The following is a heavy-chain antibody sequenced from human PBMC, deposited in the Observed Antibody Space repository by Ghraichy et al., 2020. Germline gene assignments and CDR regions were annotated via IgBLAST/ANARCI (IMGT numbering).Heavy chain of an antibody. CDR1: GGTFSSYA. CDR3: ARDGPQDTAMVTSDY. Sequence: SVKVSCKASGGTFSSYAISWVRQAPGQGLEWMGRIIPILGIANYAQKFQGRVTITADKSTSTAYMELSSLRSEDTAVYYCARDGPQDTAMVTSDYWGQGTLVTVSS. V-gene: IGHV1-69*04. J-gene: IGHJ4*02. CDR2: IIPILGIA. D-gene: IGHD5-18*01.